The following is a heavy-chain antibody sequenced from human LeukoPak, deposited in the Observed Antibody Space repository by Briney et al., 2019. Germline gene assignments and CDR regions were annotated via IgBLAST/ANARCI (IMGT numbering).Heavy chain of an antibody. Sequence: ASVKVSCKTSGYTFTSHGISWVRQAPGQGLEWIGWIRANTGDTKYAQKFQDRLTVTTDTSTNTAYMELRSLSADDTAVYYCARDWPTVITDYWGQGTLVTVSS. CDR3: ARDWPTVITDY. J-gene: IGHJ4*02. V-gene: IGHV1-18*01. CDR2: IRANTGDT. CDR1: GYTFTSHG. D-gene: IGHD4-11*01.